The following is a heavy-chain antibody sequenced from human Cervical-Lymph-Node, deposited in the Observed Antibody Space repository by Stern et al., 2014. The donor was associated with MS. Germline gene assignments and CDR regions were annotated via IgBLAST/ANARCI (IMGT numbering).Heavy chain of an antibody. CDR3: AREETGYYYYGMDV. J-gene: IGHJ6*02. V-gene: IGHV1-3*01. CDR2: INAGNGNT. Sequence: MQLVQSGAGVKKPGASVKVSCKASGYTFTSYAMHWVRQAPGQRLEWMGWINAGNGNTKYSQKFQGRVTITRDTSASTAYMELSSLRSEDTAVYYCAREETGYYYYGMDVWGQGTTVTVSS. CDR1: GYTFTSYA. D-gene: IGHD1-14*01.